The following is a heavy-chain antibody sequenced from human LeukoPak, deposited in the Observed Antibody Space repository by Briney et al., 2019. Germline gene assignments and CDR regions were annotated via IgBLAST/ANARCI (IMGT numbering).Heavy chain of an antibody. J-gene: IGHJ3*02. V-gene: IGHV1-69*04. Sequence: GASVKVSCKASGGTFSSYAISWVRQAPGQGLEWMGRIIPILGIANYAQNFQGRVTITADKSTSTAYMELSSLRSEDTAVYYCASGSYYVQMPFDIWGQGTMVTVSS. CDR2: IIPILGIA. D-gene: IGHD3-22*01. CDR3: ASGSYYVQMPFDI. CDR1: GGTFSSYA.